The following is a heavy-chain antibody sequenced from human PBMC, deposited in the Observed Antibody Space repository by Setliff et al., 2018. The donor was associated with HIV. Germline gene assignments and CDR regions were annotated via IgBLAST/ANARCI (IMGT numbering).Heavy chain of an antibody. D-gene: IGHD2-21*02. CDR2: MSYSGST. CDR1: GGSISSYF. CDR3: ARSDSYFAGDCYGVDGVDAFYI. Sequence: SETLSLTCTVSGGSISSYFWSWIRQPPGKGLEWIGYMSYSGSTYYNPSLKSRIIMSVDTSKNQFSLKLSSVTAADTALYYCARSDSYFAGDCYGVDGVDAFYIWGQGTMGTVS. J-gene: IGHJ3*02. V-gene: IGHV4-59*01.